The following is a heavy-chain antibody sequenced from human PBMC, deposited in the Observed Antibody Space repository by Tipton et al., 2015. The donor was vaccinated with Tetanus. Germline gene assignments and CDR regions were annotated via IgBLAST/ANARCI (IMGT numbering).Heavy chain of an antibody. J-gene: IGHJ4*02. D-gene: IGHD3-22*01. V-gene: IGHV1-69*06. Sequence: QLVQSGAEVKKPGSSVKVSCKGSGGTFNNFPISWVRQAPGQGLEWMGGIIPVFATITYAQKFQGRLKITADRSTSTAYMELTSLSSEDTAIYYCARTRGGTRLYYAIGFWGQGTLVTASS. CDR3: ARTRGGTRLYYAIGF. CDR2: IIPVFATI. CDR1: GGTFNNFP.